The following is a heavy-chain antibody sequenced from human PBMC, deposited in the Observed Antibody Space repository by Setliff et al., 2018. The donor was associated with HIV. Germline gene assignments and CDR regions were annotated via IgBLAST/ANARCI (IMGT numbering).Heavy chain of an antibody. V-gene: IGHV1-18*01. J-gene: IGHJ5*02. Sequence: ASVKVSCKASGYTFTSYGIGWVRQAPGQGLEWMGWINAYNGNTHYAQKFQGRVTMTTDTSTSTAYMEPRSLTSDDAALYYCARTPEVGATAGWFDPWGQGTLVTVSS. CDR2: INAYNGNT. CDR1: GYTFTSYG. CDR3: ARTPEVGATAGWFDP. D-gene: IGHD1-26*01.